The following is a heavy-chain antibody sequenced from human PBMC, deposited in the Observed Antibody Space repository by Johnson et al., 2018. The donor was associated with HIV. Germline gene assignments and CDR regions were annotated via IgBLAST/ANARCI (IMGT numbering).Heavy chain of an antibody. Sequence: QVLLVESGGGLVKPGGSLRLSCAASGFTFSDYYMSWIRQAPGKGLEWVSYISSSGSTIYYADSVKGRFTISRDNAKNTLYLQMNSLKTEDTAVYYCTTAPTTWIQVWSLGAFDIWGQGTMVTVSS. CDR3: TTAPTTWIQVWSLGAFDI. CDR2: ISSSGSTI. D-gene: IGHD5-18*01. V-gene: IGHV3-11*01. CDR1: GFTFSDYY. J-gene: IGHJ3*02.